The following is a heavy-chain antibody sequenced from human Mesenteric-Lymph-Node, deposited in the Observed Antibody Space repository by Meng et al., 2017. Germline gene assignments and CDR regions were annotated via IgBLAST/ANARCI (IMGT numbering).Heavy chain of an antibody. J-gene: IGHJ3*02. CDR3: AGRATGELLPPSDAFDI. CDR1: GFTFDDYG. D-gene: IGHD1-26*01. CDR2: ISSSGSTI. V-gene: IGHV3-48*03. Sequence: GESLKISCAASGFTFDDYGMSWVRQAPGKGLEWVSYISSSGSTIYYADSVKGRFTISRDNAKNSLYLQMNSLRAEDTAVYYCAGRATGELLPPSDAFDIWGQGTMVTVSS.